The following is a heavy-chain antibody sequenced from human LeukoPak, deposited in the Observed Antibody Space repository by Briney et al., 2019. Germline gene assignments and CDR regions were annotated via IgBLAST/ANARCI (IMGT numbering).Heavy chain of an antibody. CDR3: ARGRGYGGNSGGFDY. V-gene: IGHV4-34*01. CDR1: GGSFSGYY. Sequence: PSETLSLTCAVYGGSFSGYYWSWIRQPPGKGLEWIGEINHSGSTNYNPSLKSRVTISVDTSKNQFSLKLSSVTAADTAVYYCARGRGYGGNSGGFDYWGQGTLVTVSS. CDR2: INHSGST. J-gene: IGHJ4*02. D-gene: IGHD4-23*01.